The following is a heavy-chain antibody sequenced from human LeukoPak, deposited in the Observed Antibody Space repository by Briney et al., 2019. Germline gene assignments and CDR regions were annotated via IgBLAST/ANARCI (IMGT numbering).Heavy chain of an antibody. CDR3: ARRFDY. D-gene: IGHD3-3*01. J-gene: IGHJ4*02. CDR1: GVSFSGYY. Sequence: PSETLSLTCAVYGVSFSGYYWSWIRQPPGKGLEWIGEINHSGSTNYNPSLKSRVTISVDTSKNQFSLKLSSVTAADTAVYYCARRFDYWGQGTLVTVSS. CDR2: INHSGST. V-gene: IGHV4-34*01.